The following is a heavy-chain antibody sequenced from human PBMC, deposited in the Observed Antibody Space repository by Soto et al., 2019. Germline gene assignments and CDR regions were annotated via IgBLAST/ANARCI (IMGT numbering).Heavy chain of an antibody. D-gene: IGHD1-1*01. CDR2: IKSKTDGGTT. V-gene: IGHV3-15*07. Sequence: GGSLRLSCAASGFTFSNAWMNWVRQAPGKGLEWVGRIKSKTDGGTTDYAAPVKGRFTISSDDSKNTLYLQMNSLKTEDTAVYYCTTDVSWISWFDPWGQGTLVTVSS. CDR1: GFTFSNAW. J-gene: IGHJ5*02. CDR3: TTDVSWISWFDP.